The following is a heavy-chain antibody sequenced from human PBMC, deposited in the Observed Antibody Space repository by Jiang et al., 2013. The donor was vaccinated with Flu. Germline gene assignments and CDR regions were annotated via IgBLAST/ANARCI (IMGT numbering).Heavy chain of an antibody. CDR2: ISYDGSNK. CDR1: GFTFSSYA. J-gene: IGHJ6*02. V-gene: IGHV3-30*04. CDR3: ARDSPYGMDV. Sequence: ASGFTFSSYAMHWVRQAPGKGLEWVAVISYDGSNKYYADSVKGRFTISRDNSKNTLYLQMNSLRAEDTAVYYCARDSPYGMDVWGQGTTVTVSS.